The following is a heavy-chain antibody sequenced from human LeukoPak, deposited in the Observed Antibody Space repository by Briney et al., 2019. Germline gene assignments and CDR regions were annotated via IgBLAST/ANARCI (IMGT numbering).Heavy chain of an antibody. J-gene: IGHJ4*02. CDR3: ARDGGGYDWDLDY. CDR1: GFTFSSYS. D-gene: IGHD5-12*01. V-gene: IGHV3-21*01. CDR2: ISSSSSYI. Sequence: KPGGSLRLSCAASGFTFSSYSMNWVRQATGKGLEWVSSISSSSSYIYYADSVKGRFTISRDNAKNSLYLQMNSLRAEDTAVYYCARDGGGYDWDLDYWGQGTLVTVSS.